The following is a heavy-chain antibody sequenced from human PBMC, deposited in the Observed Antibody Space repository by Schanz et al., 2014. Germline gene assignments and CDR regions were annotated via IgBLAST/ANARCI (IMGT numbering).Heavy chain of an antibody. Sequence: EVQLVQSGGGVVQPGRSLRLSCAASGFTFTNYAMSWVRQAPGKGLEWVSTIGTSGGTNYAESVKGRFTISRDNSKNTLYLQMNSLRAEDTAVYYCARSRSGFYFDYWGQGTLVTVSS. CDR3: ARSRSGFYFDY. V-gene: IGHV3-23*04. CDR2: IGTSGGT. D-gene: IGHD1-26*01. J-gene: IGHJ4*02. CDR1: GFTFTNYA.